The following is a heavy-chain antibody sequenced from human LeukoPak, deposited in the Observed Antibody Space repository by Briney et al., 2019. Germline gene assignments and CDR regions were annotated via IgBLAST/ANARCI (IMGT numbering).Heavy chain of an antibody. D-gene: IGHD2-2*01. CDR2: MNPNSANT. CDR3: ARAIRYQLLSDY. CDR1: GYTFSTYD. J-gene: IGHJ4*02. V-gene: IGHV1-8*03. Sequence: GASVKVSCKTSGYTFSTYDINWLRQAAGQGLEWMGWMNPNSANTGFAQKFQGRAAITRDTSTATAYLELSSLKSEDTAVYYCARAIRYQLLSDYWGQGTLVTVSS.